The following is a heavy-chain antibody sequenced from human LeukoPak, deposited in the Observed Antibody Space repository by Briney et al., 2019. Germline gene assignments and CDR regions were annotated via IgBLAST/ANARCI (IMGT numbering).Heavy chain of an antibody. J-gene: IGHJ3*02. V-gene: IGHV4-39*07. CDR3: ARGLIQLWSQVAAFDI. CDR2: IFYSGST. CDR1: GGSISTSNYY. D-gene: IGHD5-18*01. Sequence: SETLSLTCTVSGGSISTSNYYWGWIRQPPGKGLEWIGNIFYSGSTYYSPSLKSRVTISLDTSKNQFSLKLSSVTAADTAVYYCARGLIQLWSQVAAFDIWGQGTMVAVSS.